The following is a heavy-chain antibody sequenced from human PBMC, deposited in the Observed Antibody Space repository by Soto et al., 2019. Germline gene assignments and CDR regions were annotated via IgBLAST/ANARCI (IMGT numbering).Heavy chain of an antibody. D-gene: IGHD6-13*01. V-gene: IGHV4-39*01. CDR3: ARHSDKYVSSWYGLGS. CDR2: ISHTGTT. Sequence: QLQLQESGPGLVKPSESLSLTCTVSGDSFTIDSYYWAWIRQPPGKGLEWLGTISHTGTTFHNPSLKSRLTMSVDTSKNQFSLNLSSVTAADTALYFCARHSDKYVSSWYGLGSWGQGTLVTVFS. J-gene: IGHJ4*02. CDR1: GDSFTIDSYY.